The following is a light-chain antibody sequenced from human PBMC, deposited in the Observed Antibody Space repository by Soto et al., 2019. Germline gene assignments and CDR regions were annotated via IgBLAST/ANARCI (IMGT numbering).Light chain of an antibody. Sequence: QSALTQPRSVSGSPGQSVTISCTGTSSDVGIYNYVSWYQHHPGKAPKLIIYDVIKRPSGVPDRFSGSKSGITASLTISGLQADDEAYYYCCSYAATSTLVFGGGTKLTVL. CDR2: DVI. V-gene: IGLV2-11*01. CDR1: SSDVGIYNY. J-gene: IGLJ3*02. CDR3: CSYAATSTLV.